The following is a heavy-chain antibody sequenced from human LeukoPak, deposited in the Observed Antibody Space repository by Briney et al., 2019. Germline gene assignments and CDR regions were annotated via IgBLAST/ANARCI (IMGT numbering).Heavy chain of an antibody. CDR3: ARGRSGYYTGWFDP. CDR2: MNPNSGST. CDR1: GYTFTSYD. Sequence: ASVKVSCKASGYTFTSYDINWVRQATGQGLEWMGWMNPNSGSTGYAQKFQGRVTMTRNTSISTAYMELSSLRSEDTAVYYCARGRSGYYTGWFDPWGQGTLVTVSS. V-gene: IGHV1-8*01. D-gene: IGHD3-3*01. J-gene: IGHJ5*02.